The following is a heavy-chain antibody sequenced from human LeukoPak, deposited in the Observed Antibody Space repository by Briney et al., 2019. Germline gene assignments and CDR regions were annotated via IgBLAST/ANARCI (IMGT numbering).Heavy chain of an antibody. CDR1: SASLSNYL. J-gene: IGHJ6*02. D-gene: IGHD6-13*01. Sequence: ETLSLTCTVSSASLSNYLWSWIRPPPGKGLEWIGYIYYNGSTSYNPSLKSRVTISVDTSKNQFSLKVRSVTAADTAVYYCVRGGQQMTYYYYYGMDVWGQGTTVIVSS. CDR2: IYYNGST. V-gene: IGHV4-59*01. CDR3: VRGGQQMTYYYYYGMDV.